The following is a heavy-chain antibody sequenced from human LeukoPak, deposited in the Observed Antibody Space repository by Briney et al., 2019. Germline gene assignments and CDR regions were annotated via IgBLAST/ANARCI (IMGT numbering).Heavy chain of an antibody. J-gene: IGHJ5*02. CDR1: GFTFNNYT. Sequence: GGSLRLSCAASGFTFNNYTMNWVRQAPGKGLEWVSSISRNGIYIKYVDSVKGRFTVSRDNAKNSLYLQMNSLRAEVTAVYYCARDGLPATVANWFDPWGQGTLVTVSS. D-gene: IGHD2-15*01. V-gene: IGHV3-21*01. CDR3: ARDGLPATVANWFDP. CDR2: ISRNGIYI.